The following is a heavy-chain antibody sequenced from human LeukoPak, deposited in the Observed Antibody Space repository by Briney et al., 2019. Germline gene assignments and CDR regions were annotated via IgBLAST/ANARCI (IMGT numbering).Heavy chain of an antibody. CDR3: AKAGSGYNFGGFV. V-gene: IGHV3-23*01. J-gene: IGHJ4*02. Sequence: GRSLRLSCAASGFTFSSYAMSWVRQAPGKGPEWVSAISGSGGSTSHADSVKGRFTISRDNSKNTLSLQMNSLRAEDTAVYYCAKAGSGYNFGGFVWGQGTLVTVSS. CDR2: ISGSGGST. D-gene: IGHD5-18*01. CDR1: GFTFSSYA.